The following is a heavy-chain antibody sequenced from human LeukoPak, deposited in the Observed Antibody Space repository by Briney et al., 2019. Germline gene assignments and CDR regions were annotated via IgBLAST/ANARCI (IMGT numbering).Heavy chain of an antibody. J-gene: IGHJ5*02. V-gene: IGHV3-7*05. Sequence: PGGSLRLSCAASGFTFSNYGMSWVRQAPGKGLEWVANINEDGSDKYSVDSVKGRFTISRDNAKNSVYLQMNSLRVEDTAVYYCARGWQWLASWGQGTLVTVSS. CDR3: ARGWQWLAS. CDR2: INEDGSDK. CDR1: GFTFSNYG. D-gene: IGHD6-19*01.